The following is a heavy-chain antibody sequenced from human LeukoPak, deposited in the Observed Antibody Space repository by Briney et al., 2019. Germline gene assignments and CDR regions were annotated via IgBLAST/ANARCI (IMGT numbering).Heavy chain of an antibody. V-gene: IGHV4-38-2*02. CDR1: GYSISTDYY. Sequence: PSETLSLTCSVSGYSISTDYYWGWIRQAPGKGLEWIGIINHRGSTNHNPSLKSRVTISPDTSKNQFSLKLSSVTAADTAVYYCARVGDTSGYFQHFDYWGQGILVTVSS. CDR3: ARVGDTSGYFQHFDY. D-gene: IGHD3-22*01. CDR2: INHRGST. J-gene: IGHJ4*01.